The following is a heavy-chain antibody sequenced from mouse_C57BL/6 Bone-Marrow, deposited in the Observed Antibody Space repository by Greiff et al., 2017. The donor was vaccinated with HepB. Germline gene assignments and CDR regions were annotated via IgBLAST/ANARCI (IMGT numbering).Heavy chain of an antibody. CDR2: ILPGSGST. J-gene: IGHJ2*02. Sequence: QVQLQQSGAELMKPGASVKLSCKATGYTFTGYWIEWVKQRPGHGLEWIGEILPGSGSTNYNEKFKGKATFTADTSSNTAYMQLSSLTTEDSAIYSCARNIGIYCSSYDFHCDYWGQGTSLTISS. D-gene: IGHD1-1*01. V-gene: IGHV1-9*01. CDR3: ARNIGIYCSSYDFHCDY. CDR1: GYTFTGYW.